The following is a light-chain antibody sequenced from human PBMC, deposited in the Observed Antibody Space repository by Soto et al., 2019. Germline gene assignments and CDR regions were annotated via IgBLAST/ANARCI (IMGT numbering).Light chain of an antibody. J-gene: IGKJ5*01. CDR2: GTS. CDR1: QSVSSTY. Sequence: EVVLTQSPATLSLSPWERATLSCRASQSVSSTYLAWYQQQPGQAPRLLMSGTSNRATGTPDRFSGSGSGTEFTLTISSLQSEDFAIYYCQQYHNWPPITFGQGTRLEIK. CDR3: QQYHNWPPIT. V-gene: IGKV3D-15*01.